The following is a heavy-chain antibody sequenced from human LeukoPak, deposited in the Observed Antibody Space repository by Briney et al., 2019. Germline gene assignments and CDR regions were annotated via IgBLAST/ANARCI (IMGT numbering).Heavy chain of an antibody. Sequence: GASVKVSCKASGYTFTSYYMHWVRQAPGQGLEWMGIINPSGGSTSYAQKFQGRVTMTRDMSTSTVYMELSSLRSEDTAVYYCAVGGVQFYMDVWGKGTTVTVSS. D-gene: IGHD1-26*01. CDR2: INPSGGST. J-gene: IGHJ6*03. CDR3: AVGGVQFYMDV. CDR1: GYTFTSYY. V-gene: IGHV1-46*03.